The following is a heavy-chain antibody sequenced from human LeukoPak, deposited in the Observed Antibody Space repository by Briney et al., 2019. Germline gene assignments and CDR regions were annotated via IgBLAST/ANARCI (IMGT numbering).Heavy chain of an antibody. CDR2: ISGSGGST. V-gene: IGHV3-23*01. CDR3: AKATRGRCSSTSCYSVNH. D-gene: IGHD2-2*02. J-gene: IGHJ5*02. Sequence: GGSLRLSCAASGFTFSSYAMSWVRQAPGKGLVWVSAISGSGGSTYYADSVKGRFTISRDNSKNTLYLQMNSLRAEDTAVYYCAKATRGRCSSTSCYSVNHWGQGTLVTVSS. CDR1: GFTFSSYA.